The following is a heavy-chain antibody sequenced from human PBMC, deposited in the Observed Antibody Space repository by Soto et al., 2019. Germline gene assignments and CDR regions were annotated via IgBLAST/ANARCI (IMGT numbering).Heavy chain of an antibody. V-gene: IGHV2-5*02. J-gene: IGHJ3*02. D-gene: IGHD3-22*01. Sequence: QITLKESGPTLVKPTQTLTLTCTFSGFSLSTSGVGVGWIRQPPGKALEWLALIYWDDDKRYSPSLKSRLTITKDTSKNQVVLTMTNMDPVDTATYYCAHSSYYDSSGLTFDIWCQGTMVTVSS. CDR3: AHSSYYDSSGLTFDI. CDR2: IYWDDDK. CDR1: GFSLSTSGVG.